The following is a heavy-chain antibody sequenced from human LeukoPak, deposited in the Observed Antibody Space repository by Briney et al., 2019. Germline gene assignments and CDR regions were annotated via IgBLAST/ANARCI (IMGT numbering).Heavy chain of an antibody. CDR1: GYTFTSYA. V-gene: IGHV1-3*03. CDR2: INAGNGNT. CDR3: ARDLGTGYYYDSSGYYFDY. Sequence: ASVKVSCKASGYTFTSYAMHWVRQAPGQRLEWMGWINAGNGNTKYSQEFQGRVTITRDTSASTAYMELSSLRSEDMAVYYCARDLGTGYYYDSSGYYFDYWGQGTLVTVSS. J-gene: IGHJ4*02. D-gene: IGHD3-22*01.